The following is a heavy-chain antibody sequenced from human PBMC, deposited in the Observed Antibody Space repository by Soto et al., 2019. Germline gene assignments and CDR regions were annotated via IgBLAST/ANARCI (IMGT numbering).Heavy chain of an antibody. CDR3: AKPGCSSTSCYTDY. CDR2: ISGGGGST. CDR1: GFTFSSYA. Sequence: GGSLRLSCAASGFTFSSYAMNWVRQAPGKGLEWVSAISGGGGSTYYADSVKGRFTISRDNSKNTLYLQMNSLRAEDTALYYCAKPGCSSTSCYTDYWGQGTLVTVSS. V-gene: IGHV3-23*01. D-gene: IGHD2-2*02. J-gene: IGHJ4*02.